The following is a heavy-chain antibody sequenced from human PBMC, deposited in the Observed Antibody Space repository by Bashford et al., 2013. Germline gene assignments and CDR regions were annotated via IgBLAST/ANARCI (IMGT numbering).Heavy chain of an antibody. CDR2: INPNSGGT. D-gene: IGHD6-19*01. CDR3: AKSIAVAGTYHFDY. V-gene: IGHV1-2*02. Sequence: WVRQAPGQGLEWMGWINPNSGGTNYAQKFQGRVTMTRDTSISTAYMELSRLRSDDTAVYYCAKSIAVAGTYHFDYWGQGTLVTVSS. J-gene: IGHJ4*02.